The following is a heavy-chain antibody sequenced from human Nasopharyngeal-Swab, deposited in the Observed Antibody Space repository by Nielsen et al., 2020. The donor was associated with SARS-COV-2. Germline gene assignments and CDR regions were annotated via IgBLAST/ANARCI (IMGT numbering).Heavy chain of an antibody. CDR1: GFTFSSYS. J-gene: IGHJ4*02. D-gene: IGHD6-6*01. CDR3: ARDGGYSSSSRSDY. Sequence: GESLKISCAASGFTFSSYSMNWVRQAPGKGLEWVSSISSSSSTIYYADSVKGRFTISRDNAKNSLYLQMNSLRDEDTAVYYCARDGGYSSSSRSDYWGQGTLVTVSS. V-gene: IGHV3-48*02. CDR2: ISSSSSTI.